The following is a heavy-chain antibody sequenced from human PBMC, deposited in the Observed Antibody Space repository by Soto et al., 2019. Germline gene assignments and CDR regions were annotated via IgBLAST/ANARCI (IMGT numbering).Heavy chain of an antibody. CDR3: ARREKWHDFEY. D-gene: IGHD5-12*01. CDR2: IYPGDSDT. V-gene: IGHV5-51*01. J-gene: IGHJ4*02. Sequence: XDSLTISCKGSGYDFSSYWIALVRQMPGKGLEWMGMIYPGDSDTKYSPSFQGRVTISADRSTSTAYLHWGSLTASDTARYFCARREKWHDFEYWGQGSLVTVSS. CDR1: GYDFSSYW.